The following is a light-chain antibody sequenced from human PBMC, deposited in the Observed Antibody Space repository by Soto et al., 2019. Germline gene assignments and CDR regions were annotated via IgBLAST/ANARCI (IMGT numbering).Light chain of an antibody. CDR1: QDINSW. CDR2: AAS. CDR3: QQYNIYPLT. V-gene: IGKV1D-16*01. J-gene: IGKJ4*01. Sequence: DVQMTRSPSSLSASVGDRVTITCRASQDINSWLAWYQQKPGNAPKSLIYAASSLQTGVPSRFSGSASGTHFTLNISNLQPEDSATYYCQQYNIYPLTFGGGTKVEIK.